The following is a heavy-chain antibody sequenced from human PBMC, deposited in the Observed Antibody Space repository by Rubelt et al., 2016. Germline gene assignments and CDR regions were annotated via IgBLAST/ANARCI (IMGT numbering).Heavy chain of an antibody. V-gene: IGHV3-15*01. D-gene: IGHD1-7*01. J-gene: IGHJ6*03. CDR3: AKLPGAGTIHAGYYYLDV. Sequence: GSLRLSCAASGITLSDAWMDWIRQVPGRGLEWVGRIKTKAEGGATNYAAPVKDRFIISRDDSTNTLYLQMNSLRAEDTAVYYCAKLPGAGTIHAGYYYLDVWGRGTTVTVSS. CDR1: GITLSDAW. CDR2: IKTKAEGGAT.